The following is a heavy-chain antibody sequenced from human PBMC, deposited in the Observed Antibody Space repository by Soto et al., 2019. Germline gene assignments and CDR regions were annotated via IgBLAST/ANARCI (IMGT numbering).Heavy chain of an antibody. D-gene: IGHD4-17*01. CDR3: AKDKDYGDYWDAFDL. V-gene: IGHV3-23*01. CDR2: TSATGGRT. CDR1: GFIFSTYA. J-gene: IGHJ3*01. Sequence: EVQLLESGGGLVQPGGSLRLSCAASGFIFSTYAMSWVRQAPGKGLEWVSATSATGGRTYYADSVKGRFTISRDNSKHTLYLQMNSLRAEDTAVYFCAKDKDYGDYWDAFDLWGQGTMVTVSS.